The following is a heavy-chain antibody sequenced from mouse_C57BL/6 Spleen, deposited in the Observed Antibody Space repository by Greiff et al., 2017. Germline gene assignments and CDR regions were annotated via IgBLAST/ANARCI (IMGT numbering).Heavy chain of an antibody. J-gene: IGHJ4*01. V-gene: IGHV5-9-1*02. CDR1: GFTFSSYA. Sequence: EVKLQQSGEGLVKPGGSLKLSCAASGFTFSSYAMSWVRQTPEKRLEWVAYISSGGDYIYYADTVKGRFTISRDNARNTLYLQMSSLKSEDTAMYYCTREWLLREAMDYWGQGTSVTVSS. CDR2: ISSGGDYI. CDR3: TREWLLREAMDY. D-gene: IGHD2-3*01.